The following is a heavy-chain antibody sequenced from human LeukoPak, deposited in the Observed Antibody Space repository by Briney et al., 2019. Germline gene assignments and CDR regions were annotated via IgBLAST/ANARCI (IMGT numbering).Heavy chain of an antibody. D-gene: IGHD6-6*01. V-gene: IGHV4-59*01. Sequence: SETLSLICTVSGASISDFYWSWIRLPPGKGVEWIGYIYYSGSTNYNPSLKSRVTISKDTSKNWVSLKLTSVTAADTAVYYCARGSNWFDPWGQGILVTVSS. J-gene: IGHJ5*02. CDR3: ARGSNWFDP. CDR1: GASISDFY. CDR2: IYYSGST.